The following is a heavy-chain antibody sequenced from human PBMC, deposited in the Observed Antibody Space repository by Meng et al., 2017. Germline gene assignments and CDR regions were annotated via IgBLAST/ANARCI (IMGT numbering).Heavy chain of an antibody. J-gene: IGHJ5*02. CDR3: TRGKSRVATRVAWFDP. Sequence: PSPATTVFAGSFRGYYWSWNSQSPGKRLTWIGEIKHSGSTNYIPTLNNRVTISVDTSKYQFSLKLSSVTAADTAVYYCTRGKSRVATRVAWFDPWGQGTLVTVSS. D-gene: IGHD5-12*01. CDR2: IKHSGST. V-gene: IGHV4-34*01. CDR1: AGSFRGYY.